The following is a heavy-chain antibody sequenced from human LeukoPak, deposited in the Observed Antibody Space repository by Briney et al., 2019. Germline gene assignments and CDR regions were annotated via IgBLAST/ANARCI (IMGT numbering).Heavy chain of an antibody. V-gene: IGHV4-59*08. CDR2: IYYSGSA. J-gene: IGHJ5*02. CDR1: GDSITSYF. Sequence: PSETLSLTCTVSGDSITSYFWSWIRQPPGKGLEWIGYIYYSGSASYNPSLKGRATLSIDTSKNQFSLNLTSVRAADTAFYYCARAGNTWFDPWGQGTLVTVSS. CDR3: ARAGNTWFDP.